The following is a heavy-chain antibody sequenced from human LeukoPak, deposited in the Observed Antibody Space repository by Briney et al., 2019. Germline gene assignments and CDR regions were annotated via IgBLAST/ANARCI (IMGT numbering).Heavy chain of an antibody. CDR1: GYTYTNYA. CDR3: GRPRGEPYYAMDV. V-gene: IGHV7-4-1*02. J-gene: IGHJ6*02. CDR2: ISTSTGNP. Sequence: GSVKVSCKASGYTYTNYAINWVRQAPGQGHEWMGWISTSTGNPTYAQGFTGRFVFSLDTSVSTTYLQIIDLKAEDTAMYYSGRPRGEPYYAMDVWGQGTTVTVSS.